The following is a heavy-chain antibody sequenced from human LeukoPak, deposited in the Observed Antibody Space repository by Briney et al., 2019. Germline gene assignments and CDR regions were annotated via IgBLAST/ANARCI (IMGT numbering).Heavy chain of an antibody. V-gene: IGHV3-33*01. CDR1: GFXFSSYG. CDR3: AREDPPGFDY. Sequence: GGSLRLSCAASGFXFSSYGIHWVRQAPGKGLEWVAVIWYDGSNKYYADSVKGRFTISRDNSKNTLYLQMNSLRAADTAVYYCAREDPPGFDYWGQGTLVTVSS. CDR2: IWYDGSNK. J-gene: IGHJ4*02.